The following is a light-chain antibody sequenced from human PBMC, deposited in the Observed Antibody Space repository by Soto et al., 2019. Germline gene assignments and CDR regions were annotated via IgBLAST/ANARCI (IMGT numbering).Light chain of an antibody. V-gene: IGLV2-23*02. CDR3: CSYAGPGTFLL. Sequence: QSALTQPASVSGSPGQSITISCTGISSDVGSYNFVSWYQQHPGKAPKLMISEVYKRPSGVSNRFSGSKSGNTASLTISGLQADDEADYFCCSYAGPGTFLLFGGGTKLTVL. J-gene: IGLJ2*01. CDR2: EVY. CDR1: SSDVGSYNF.